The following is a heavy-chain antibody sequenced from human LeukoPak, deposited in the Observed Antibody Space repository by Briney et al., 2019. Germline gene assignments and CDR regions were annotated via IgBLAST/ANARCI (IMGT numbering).Heavy chain of an antibody. V-gene: IGHV3-9*01. CDR2: IPWNSANT. CDR3: AKSTRTFRAGYVYGMDV. D-gene: IGHD3-16*01. Sequence: GGSLRLSCAASGFTFDEYVVHWARQARGKGLEWVSGIPWNSANTAYADSVKGRFTVSRDNAKNSLYLQMNSLRAEDTALYYCAKSTRTFRAGYVYGMDVWGQGTTVTVSS. CDR1: GFTFDEYV. J-gene: IGHJ6*02.